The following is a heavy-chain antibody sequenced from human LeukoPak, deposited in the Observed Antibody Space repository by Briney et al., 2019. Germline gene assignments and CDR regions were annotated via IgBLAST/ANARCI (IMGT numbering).Heavy chain of an antibody. CDR2: INPSGGST. CDR1: GYTFTSYY. J-gene: IGHJ4*02. Sequence: GASVKVSCKASGYTFTSYYMHWVRQAPGQGLEWMGIINPSGGSTSYAQKFQGRVTMTRDMSTSTAYMELSRLRSDDTAVYYCARDPALYGSGSYGADYWGQGTLVTVSS. CDR3: ARDPALYGSGSYGADY. V-gene: IGHV1-46*01. D-gene: IGHD3-10*01.